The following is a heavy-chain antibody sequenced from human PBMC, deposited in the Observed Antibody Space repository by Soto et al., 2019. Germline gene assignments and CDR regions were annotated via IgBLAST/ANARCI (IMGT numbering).Heavy chain of an antibody. V-gene: IGHV3-53*01. CDR3: ARDSCISTTCAGGANWFDP. D-gene: IGHD2-2*01. CDR2: IYSGGST. Sequence: GGSLRLSCAASGFTVSSTYMSWVRQAPGKGLEWVSVIYSGGSTYYADSVKGRFTISRDNSKNTLYLQMNSLRAEDTAVYYCARDSCISTTCAGGANWFDPWGQGTLVTVSS. J-gene: IGHJ5*02. CDR1: GFTVSSTY.